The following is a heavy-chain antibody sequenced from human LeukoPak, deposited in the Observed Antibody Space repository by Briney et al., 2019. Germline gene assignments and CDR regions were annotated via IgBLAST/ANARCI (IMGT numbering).Heavy chain of an antibody. CDR2: IYPVDSDT. V-gene: IGHV5-51*01. Sequence: GESLKISCKGSGYSFATHWIGWVRQVPGKGLEWIGVIYPVDSDTRYSPSFQGQVTISVDKSTSTAYLQWSSLKASDTAMYYCARTNYYETSGWASGLSPFDMWGRGTMVTVSS. J-gene: IGHJ3*02. CDR3: ARTNYYETSGWASGLSPFDM. D-gene: IGHD3-22*01. CDR1: GYSFATHW.